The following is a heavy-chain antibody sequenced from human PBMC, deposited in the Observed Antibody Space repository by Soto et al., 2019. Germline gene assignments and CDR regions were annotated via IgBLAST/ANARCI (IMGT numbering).Heavy chain of an antibody. CDR2: ISAYNGNT. CDR1: GYTFTSYG. V-gene: IGHV1-18*01. J-gene: IGHJ6*04. CDR3: ARDDVLCDGGRCYGVPLDV. Sequence: ASVKVSCKASGYTFTSYGINWVRQAPGQGLEWMGWISAYNGNTNYAQKIQGRVTMTTDTSTSTAYLELRSLRADDTAVYYCARDDVLCDGGRCYGVPLDVWGKGTTVTVSS. D-gene: IGHD2-15*01.